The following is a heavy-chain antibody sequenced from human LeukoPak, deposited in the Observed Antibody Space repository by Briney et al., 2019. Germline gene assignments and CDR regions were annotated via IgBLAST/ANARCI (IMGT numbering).Heavy chain of an antibody. CDR3: AKDHAMYYYDSSGYSFDY. CDR2: ISYDGSNK. CDR1: GFTFSSYG. Sequence: SGGSLRLSCAASGFTFSSYGMHWVRQAPGKGLEWVAVISYDGSNKYYADSVKGRFTISRDNSKNTLYLQMNSLRVEDTAVYYCAKDHAMYYYDSSGYSFDYWGQGTLVTVSS. D-gene: IGHD3-22*01. J-gene: IGHJ4*02. V-gene: IGHV3-30*18.